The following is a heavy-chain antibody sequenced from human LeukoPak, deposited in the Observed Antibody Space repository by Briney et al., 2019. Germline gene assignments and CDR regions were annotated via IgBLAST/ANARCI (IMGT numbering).Heavy chain of an antibody. CDR3: ATSGSFTS. V-gene: IGHV4-39*07. CDR1: GDSIASSDYH. D-gene: IGHD2-8*01. CDR2: FYYSGST. J-gene: IGHJ5*02. Sequence: SETLSLTCTVSGDSIASSDYHWGWVRQPPGKGLEWIGSFYYSGSTNYNPSLESRVTVSVDTSKNQFSLELSSVTAADTAVYYCATSGSFTSWGQGTLVTVSS.